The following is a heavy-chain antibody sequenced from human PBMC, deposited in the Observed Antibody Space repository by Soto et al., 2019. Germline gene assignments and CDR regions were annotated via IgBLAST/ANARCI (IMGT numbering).Heavy chain of an antibody. D-gene: IGHD3-3*02. Sequence: QVQLQQWGAGLLKPSETLSLTCAVYGGSFSGYYWSWIRQPPGKGLEWIGEINHSGSTNYNPSLNSRATISVDTSKNHFSLTLSSVTAADTAVYYCARGRNHPNLAPDYWGQGTLVAVSS. CDR1: GGSFSGYY. CDR2: INHSGST. V-gene: IGHV4-34*01. J-gene: IGHJ4*02. CDR3: ARGRNHPNLAPDY.